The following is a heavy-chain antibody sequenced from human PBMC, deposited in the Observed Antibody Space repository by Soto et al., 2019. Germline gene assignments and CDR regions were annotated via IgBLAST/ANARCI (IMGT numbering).Heavy chain of an antibody. J-gene: IGHJ4*02. CDR2: IWYTGST. CDR1: GGSVSGGSYY. Sequence: SETLSLTCTVSGGSVSGGSYYWSWIRQPPGKALEWIGYIWYTGSTNYNPSLKSRVTISVDKSKNQFSLELSSVTAADTAVYYCARRYGDYDYWGQGTLVTVSS. D-gene: IGHD4-17*01. V-gene: IGHV4-61*01. CDR3: ARRYGDYDY.